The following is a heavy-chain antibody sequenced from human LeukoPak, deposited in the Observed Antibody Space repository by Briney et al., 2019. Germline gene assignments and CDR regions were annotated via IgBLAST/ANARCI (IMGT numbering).Heavy chain of an antibody. CDR2: FDYSGNT. V-gene: IGHV4-59*08. D-gene: IGHD6-13*01. CDR3: ARHGSSYSFDP. CDR1: GGSISNYY. J-gene: IGHJ5*02. Sequence: SETLSLTCTLSGGSISNYYWSWIRQPPGKGLEWIGYFDYSGNTNNSPSLKSRVTISVDTSKNQFSLRLTSVTAADTAVYYCARHGSSYSFDPGGQGTLVSVSS.